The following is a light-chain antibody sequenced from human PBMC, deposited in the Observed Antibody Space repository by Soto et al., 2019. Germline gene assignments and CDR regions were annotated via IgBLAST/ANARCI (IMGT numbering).Light chain of an antibody. CDR1: SSNIGGNS. Sequence: QSVLTQPPSVSAAPGQKVTISCSGSSSNIGGNSVSWYQQLPGTAPKLLIYEVSNRPSGVSTRFSGSKSGNTASLTISGLQAEDEADYYCSSYTISTTLVFGTGTKVTV. J-gene: IGLJ1*01. V-gene: IGLV2-14*01. CDR2: EVS. CDR3: SSYTISTTLV.